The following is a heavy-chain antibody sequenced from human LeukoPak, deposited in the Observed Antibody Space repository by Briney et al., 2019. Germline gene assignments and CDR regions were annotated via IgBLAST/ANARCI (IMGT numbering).Heavy chain of an antibody. J-gene: IGHJ4*02. Sequence: MPRGSLRLSCAASGFTFSSYSMNWVRQAPGKGLEWVAFIGTSSPYIYYADSVKGRFTISRDNARNSLHLQMSSLRAEDTAVYYCARGDREYVPDYHLDYWGQGTPVTVSS. CDR2: IGTSSPYI. V-gene: IGHV3-21*01. CDR1: GFTFSSYS. D-gene: IGHD3-10*01. CDR3: ARGDREYVPDYHLDY.